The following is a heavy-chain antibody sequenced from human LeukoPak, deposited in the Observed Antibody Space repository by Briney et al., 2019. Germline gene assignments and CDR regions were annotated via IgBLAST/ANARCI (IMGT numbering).Heavy chain of an antibody. V-gene: IGHV4-4*02. D-gene: IGHD6-13*01. CDR2: IYHSGST. CDR3: ARGSSSWSGDKNCFDY. Sequence: SETLSLTCTVSGGSISTSNWWSWVRRSPGKGLEWIGEIYHSGSTIYSPSLKSRLSISVDKSKNQFSLKLNSVTAADTAVYYCARGSSSWSGDKNCFDYWGQGTLVPVSS. CDR1: GGSISTSNW. J-gene: IGHJ4*02.